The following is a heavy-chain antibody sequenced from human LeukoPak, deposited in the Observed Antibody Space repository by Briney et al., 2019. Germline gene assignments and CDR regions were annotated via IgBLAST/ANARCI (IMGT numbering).Heavy chain of an antibody. CDR1: GFTFNSYW. Sequence: PGGSLRLSCAASGFTFNSYWMGWVRQAPGEGMEWVANINEDGSRKHCVDSVKGRSTNARDNAKHSMNLQMSSLRGEDTAVYYCARVLGWGRFDPWGQGTLVTVSS. D-gene: IGHD3-16*01. J-gene: IGHJ5*02. CDR3: ARVLGWGRFDP. CDR2: INEDGSRK. V-gene: IGHV3-7*01.